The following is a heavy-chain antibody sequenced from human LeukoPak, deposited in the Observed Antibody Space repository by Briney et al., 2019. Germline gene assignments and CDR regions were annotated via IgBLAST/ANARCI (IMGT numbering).Heavy chain of an antibody. D-gene: IGHD6-6*01. CDR1: GYTFTDYY. V-gene: IGHV1-2*02. J-gene: IGHJ4*02. CDR3: ARTSIAARRADFDY. CDR2: INSNSGGT. Sequence: ASVRVSCKTSGYTFTDYYIHWVRHAPGQGLEWMGWINSNSGGTSYAQKFQGRVTLTRDTPTRTAYMELNRLTSDDTAVYCCARTSIAARRADFDYWGQGTVVTVSS.